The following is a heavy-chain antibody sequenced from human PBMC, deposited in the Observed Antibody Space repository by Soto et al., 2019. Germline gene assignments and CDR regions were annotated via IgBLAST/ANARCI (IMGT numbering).Heavy chain of an antibody. J-gene: IGHJ5*02. CDR1: GGSIISSNW. D-gene: IGHD2-2*01. CDR2: IYHSGST. V-gene: IGHV4-4*02. CDR3: VALGYCSSTSCSNWFDP. Sequence: SETLSLTCAVSGGSIISSNWWSFVRQPPGKGLEWIGEIYHSGSTNYNPSLKSRVTISVDKSKNQFSLKLSSVTAADTAVYYCVALGYCSSTSCSNWFDPWGQGTLVTVSS.